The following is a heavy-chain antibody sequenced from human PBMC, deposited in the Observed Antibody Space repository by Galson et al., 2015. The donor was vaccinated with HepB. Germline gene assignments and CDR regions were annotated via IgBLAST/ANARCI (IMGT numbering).Heavy chain of an antibody. Sequence: SLRLFCAASGFRFSDYWMSWVRQAPGKGPEWVANMKTEGFVIRYADSVRGRFTISRDNPKNSMYLQMDSLRVEDTAVYYCVRDRGFGVDDYWGQGTLVTVSS. V-gene: IGHV3-7*03. D-gene: IGHD3-3*01. CDR2: MKTEGFVI. J-gene: IGHJ4*02. CDR3: VRDRGFGVDDY. CDR1: GFRFSDYW.